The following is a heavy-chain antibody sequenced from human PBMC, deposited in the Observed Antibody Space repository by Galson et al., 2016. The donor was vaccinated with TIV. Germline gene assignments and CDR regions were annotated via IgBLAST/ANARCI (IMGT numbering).Heavy chain of an antibody. Sequence: SVKVSCKASGYSFTGNYIHWVRQAPGQGLEWMGWINPTSGDANYQKRFQDRVTMTRGTSITTVYMDLNRLTSDDTAVYYCARDLSTDTTTPFDYWGQGTLVTV. D-gene: IGHD4-17*01. CDR2: INPTSGDA. CDR1: GYSFTGNY. V-gene: IGHV1-2*02. J-gene: IGHJ4*02. CDR3: ARDLSTDTTTPFDY.